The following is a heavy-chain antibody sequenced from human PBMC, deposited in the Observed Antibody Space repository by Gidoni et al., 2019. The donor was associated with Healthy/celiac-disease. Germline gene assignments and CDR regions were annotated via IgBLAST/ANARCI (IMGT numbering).Heavy chain of an antibody. CDR3: AKDSRNLYGDSAIYYSYGMDV. V-gene: IGHV3-30*18. CDR2: ISYDGSNK. J-gene: IGHJ6*02. Sequence: LEWVAVISYDGSNKYYADSVKGRFTISRDNSKNTLYLQMNSLRAEDTAVYYCAKDSRNLYGDSAIYYSYGMDVWGQGTTVTVSS. D-gene: IGHD4-17*01.